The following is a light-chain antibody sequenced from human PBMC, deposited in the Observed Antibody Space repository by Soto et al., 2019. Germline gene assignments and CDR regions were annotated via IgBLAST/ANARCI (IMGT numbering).Light chain of an antibody. J-gene: IGKJ4*01. CDR1: QSVTSSY. CDR3: QQYGYSAT. Sequence: EIVLTQSPGTLSLSPGQRATLSCRASQSVTSSYLAWYQQKPGQAPRLLIYAASSRATGIPDRLSGSGSGTDFTLTISRLEPEDFAVYFCQQYGYSATFGGGTKVEIK. CDR2: AAS. V-gene: IGKV3-20*01.